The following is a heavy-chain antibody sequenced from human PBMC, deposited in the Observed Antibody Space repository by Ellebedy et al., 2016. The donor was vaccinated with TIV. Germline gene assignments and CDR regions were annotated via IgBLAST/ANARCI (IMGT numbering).Heavy chain of an antibody. V-gene: IGHV3-23*01. CDR3: ARDPVGVGPAFDV. J-gene: IGHJ3*01. Sequence: GESLKISCAASGLSFSSHAMSWVRLDPGKGLEWVSYITESGGNTYYADSVTGRFTISRDNSKDTRFLQMNSLRADDTAIYFCARDPVGVGPAFDVWGQGTMVTVSS. CDR2: ITESGGNT. D-gene: IGHD4-23*01. CDR1: GLSFSSHA.